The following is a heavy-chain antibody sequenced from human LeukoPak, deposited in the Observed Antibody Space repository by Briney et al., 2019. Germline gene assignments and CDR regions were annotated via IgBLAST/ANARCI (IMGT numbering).Heavy chain of an antibody. CDR3: ARPEVAYGSGEIYYYYGMDV. CDR2: IIPILGIA. D-gene: IGHD3-10*01. CDR1: GGTFNNYA. J-gene: IGHJ6*02. Sequence: GSSVKVSFKASGGTFNNYAISWVRQAPGQGLEWMGRIIPILGIANYSQKFQGRVTITADKSTSTAYMELSSLRSEDTAVYYCARPEVAYGSGEIYYYYGMDVWGQGTTVTVSS. V-gene: IGHV1-69*04.